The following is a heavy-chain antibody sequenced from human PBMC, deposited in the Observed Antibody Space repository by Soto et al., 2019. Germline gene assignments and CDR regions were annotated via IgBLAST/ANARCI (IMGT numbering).Heavy chain of an antibody. CDR3: AVCRGFSNYYFDS. CDR2: IYYTGST. D-gene: IGHD2-15*01. J-gene: IGHJ4*02. CDR1: GGSIRSDDYH. V-gene: IGHV4-30-4*01. Sequence: LSLTCTVSGGSIRSDDYHWSWIRQPPGKGLEWIGYIYYTGSTYYNPSLKSRINISGDTSKNQFSLKLSSVTAAGTAVYYCAVCRGFSNYYFDSWGQGTLVTVSS.